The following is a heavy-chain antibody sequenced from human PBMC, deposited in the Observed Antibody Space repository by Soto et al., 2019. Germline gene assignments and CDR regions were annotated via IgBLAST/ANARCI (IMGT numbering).Heavy chain of an antibody. D-gene: IGHD2-2*02. CDR3: ARDEWGYCSSTSCYTEGSFDY. J-gene: IGHJ4*02. CDR2: IKQDGSEK. Sequence: GGSLRLSCAASGFTFSSYWMSWVRQAPGKGLEWVANIKQDGSEKYYVDSVEGRFTISRDNAKNSLYLQMNSLRAEDTAVYYCARDEWGYCSSTSCYTEGSFDYWGQGTLVTVSS. CDR1: GFTFSSYW. V-gene: IGHV3-7*01.